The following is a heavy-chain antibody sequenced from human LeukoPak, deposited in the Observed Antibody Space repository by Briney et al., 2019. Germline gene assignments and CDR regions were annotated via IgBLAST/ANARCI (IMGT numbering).Heavy chain of an antibody. D-gene: IGHD3-22*01. Sequence: GGSLRLSCAASGFTFSSYEMNWVRQALGKGLEWVSYISSSGSTIYYADSVKGRFTISRDNAKNSLYLQMNSLRAEDTALYYCAKDSSGYYDIGGRFDPWGQGTLVTVSS. CDR3: AKDSSGYYDIGGRFDP. CDR1: GFTFSSYE. J-gene: IGHJ5*02. V-gene: IGHV3-48*03. CDR2: ISSSGSTI.